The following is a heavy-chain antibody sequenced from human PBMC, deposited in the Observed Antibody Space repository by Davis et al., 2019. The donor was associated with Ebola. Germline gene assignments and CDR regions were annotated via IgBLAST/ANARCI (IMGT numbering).Heavy chain of an antibody. CDR2: INHSGST. CDR3: ARAYSSGWYPFLDY. J-gene: IGHJ4*02. D-gene: IGHD6-19*01. Sequence: MPSETLSPTCPLYGASFSGYYSSWIRPPPGKRLEWIGEINHSGSTNYNPTLQSRVTISVDTSKNQFSLKLSSVTAADTAVYYCARAYSSGWYPFLDYWGQGTLVTVSS. V-gene: IGHV4-34*01. CDR1: GASFSGYY.